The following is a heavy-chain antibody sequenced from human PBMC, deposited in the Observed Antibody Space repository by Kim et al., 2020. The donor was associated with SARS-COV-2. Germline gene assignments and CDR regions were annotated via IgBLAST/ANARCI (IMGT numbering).Heavy chain of an antibody. CDR3: ARHKDTSSSSAFDI. V-gene: IGHV5-51*01. D-gene: IGHD6-6*01. CDR2: IYPGDSDT. Sequence: GESLKISCKGSGYSFSSHWIGWVRQMPGKGLAWMGIIYPGDSDTRYSPSFQGQVTISADKSISTAYLQWSRLKASDPAMYYCARHKDTSSSSAFDIWGQGTMVTVSS. J-gene: IGHJ3*02. CDR1: GYSFSSHW.